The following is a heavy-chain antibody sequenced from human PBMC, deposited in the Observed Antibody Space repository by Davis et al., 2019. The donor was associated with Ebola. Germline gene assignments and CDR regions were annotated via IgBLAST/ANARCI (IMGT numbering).Heavy chain of an antibody. CDR1: GYTFTGYY. J-gene: IGHJ4*02. Sequence: AASVKVSCKASGYTFTGYYMHWVRQAPGQGLEWMGWINIGNGNTNYSPKFQGRVTITADKSTSTAYMELSSLRSEDTAVYYCARGSSGWYVDYWGQGTLVTVSS. V-gene: IGHV1/OR15-3*02. CDR2: INIGNGNT. CDR3: ARGSSGWYVDY. D-gene: IGHD6-19*01.